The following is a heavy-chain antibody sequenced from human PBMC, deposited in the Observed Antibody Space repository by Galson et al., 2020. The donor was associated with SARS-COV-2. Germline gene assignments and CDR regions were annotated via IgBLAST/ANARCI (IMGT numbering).Heavy chain of an antibody. V-gene: IGHV1-2*02. D-gene: IGHD6-19*01. CDR1: GYTFTGYY. J-gene: IGHJ6*02. Sequence: GESLKISCKASGYTFTGYYMHWVRQAPGQGLEWMGWINPNSGGTNYAQKFQGRVTMTRDTSISTAYMELSRLRSDDTAVYYCARDCISGWYDLYGMDVWGQGTTVTVSS. CDR3: ARDCISGWYDLYGMDV. CDR2: INPNSGGT.